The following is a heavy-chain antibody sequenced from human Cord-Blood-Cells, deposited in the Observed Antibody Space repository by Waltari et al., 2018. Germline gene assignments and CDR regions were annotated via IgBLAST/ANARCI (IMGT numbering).Heavy chain of an antibody. CDR1: GYTFTSSD. J-gene: IGHJ5*02. V-gene: IGHV1-8*01. CDR3: ARGSLSHYDSSVKTGWFDP. D-gene: IGHD3-22*01. CDR2: MNPNSGNT. Sequence: QVQLVQSGAEVKKPGASVKVSCKASGYTFTSSDINWVRQATGQGLEWMGWMNPNSGNTGYAQKFQGRVTMTRNTSISTAYMELSSLRSEDTAVYYCARGSLSHYDSSVKTGWFDPWGQGTLVTVSS.